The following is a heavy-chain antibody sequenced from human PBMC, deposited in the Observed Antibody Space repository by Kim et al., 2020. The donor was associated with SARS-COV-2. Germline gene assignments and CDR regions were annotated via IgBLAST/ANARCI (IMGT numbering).Heavy chain of an antibody. Sequence: SETLSLTCSVSGGSISSSSYYWGWIRQPPGKGLEWIGNIYYTGSTYYNPSLKSRVTISVDTSKNHFSLKVRSVTAADTAVYYCARGRNNWYVGPSSFDYWGQGTLVTVSS. CDR2: IYYTGST. V-gene: IGHV4-39*02. CDR1: GGSISSSSYY. D-gene: IGHD1-1*01. J-gene: IGHJ4*02. CDR3: ARGRNNWYVGPSSFDY.